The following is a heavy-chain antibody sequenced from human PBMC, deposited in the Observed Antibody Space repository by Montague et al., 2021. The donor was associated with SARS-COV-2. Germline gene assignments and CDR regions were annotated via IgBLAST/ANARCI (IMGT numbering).Heavy chain of an antibody. Sequence: CAISGDSDSINSATRNWDRQSPSRGLDWLVRTYYRSKWYNDYAVSVRGRVTINPDTSKNQFSLQLNSVTPEDTAIYYCTSGREGNYNVMDVWGQGTTVTVSS. J-gene: IGHJ6*02. CDR3: TSGREGNYNVMDV. CDR1: GDSDSINSAT. D-gene: IGHD1-1*01. CDR2: TYYRSKWYN. V-gene: IGHV6-1*01.